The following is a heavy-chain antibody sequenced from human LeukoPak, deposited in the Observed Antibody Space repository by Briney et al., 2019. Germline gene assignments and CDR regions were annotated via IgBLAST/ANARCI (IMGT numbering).Heavy chain of an antibody. CDR2: ISWNSGSI. J-gene: IGHJ1*01. CDR3: AKDIRPSVPGYCSGGSCYSGYFQH. Sequence: GRSLRLSCAASGFTFDDYAIHWVRQAPGKGLEWVSGISWNSGSIGYADSVKGRFTISRDNAKNSLYLQMNSLRAEDMALYYCAKDIRPSVPGYCSGGSCYSGYFQHWGQGTLVTVSS. V-gene: IGHV3-9*03. CDR1: GFTFDDYA. D-gene: IGHD2-15*01.